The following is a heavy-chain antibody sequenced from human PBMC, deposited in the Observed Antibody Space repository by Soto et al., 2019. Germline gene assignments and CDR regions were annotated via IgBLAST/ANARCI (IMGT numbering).Heavy chain of an antibody. J-gene: IGHJ4*02. CDR2: IIPILGIA. Sequence: SVKVSSKASGGTFSSYTISWVRQAHGQGLEWMGRIIPILGIANYAQKFQGRVTITADKSTSTAYMELSSLRSEDTAVYYCARVEDAILPGYYHDYWGQGTLVTVS. D-gene: IGHD3-9*01. V-gene: IGHV1-69*02. CDR3: ARVEDAILPGYYHDY. CDR1: GGTFSSYT.